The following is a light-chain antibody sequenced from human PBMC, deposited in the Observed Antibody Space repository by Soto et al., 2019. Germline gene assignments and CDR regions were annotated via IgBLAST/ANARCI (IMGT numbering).Light chain of an antibody. V-gene: IGLV1-51*01. CDR1: GSNVGYNS. CDR3: GAWDDRLTAYV. CDR2: DNY. J-gene: IGLJ1*01. Sequence: QSVLTQPPSLSAAPGQEVTISCSGSGSNVGYNSVSWYQQLPGTAPKLLIYDNYKRPSGIPARFSGSKSGTSASLGITGLQTGDEADYYCGAWDDRLTAYVFGSGTKRTVL.